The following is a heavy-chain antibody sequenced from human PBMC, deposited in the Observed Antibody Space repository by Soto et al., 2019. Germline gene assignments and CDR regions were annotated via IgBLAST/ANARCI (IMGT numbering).Heavy chain of an antibody. Sequence: GGSLRLSCAASGFTFSNAWMNWVRQAPGKGLEWVGRIKSKTDGGTTDYAAPVKGRFTISRDDSKNTLHLQMNSLKTEDTAVHYCTTDMHYYDSSGYYPYFDYWGQGPLVTVSS. D-gene: IGHD3-22*01. CDR2: IKSKTDGGTT. J-gene: IGHJ4*02. CDR1: GFTFSNAW. V-gene: IGHV3-15*07. CDR3: TTDMHYYDSSGYYPYFDY.